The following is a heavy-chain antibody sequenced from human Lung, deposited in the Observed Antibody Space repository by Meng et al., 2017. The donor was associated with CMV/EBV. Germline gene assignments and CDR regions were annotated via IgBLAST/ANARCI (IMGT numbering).Heavy chain of an antibody. Sequence: SXXVSXKASGDTFSSYAISWVRQAPGQGLEWMGGIIPFLDTTNYAQKFQGRVTITTDESTSTAYMELSSLRSEDTAVYYCARERTGDCSSTSCYNYYYYYGMDVWGQGTTVTVSS. CDR3: ARERTGDCSSTSCYNYYYYYGMDV. D-gene: IGHD2-2*02. V-gene: IGHV1-69*05. CDR1: GDTFSSYA. J-gene: IGHJ6*02. CDR2: IIPFLDTT.